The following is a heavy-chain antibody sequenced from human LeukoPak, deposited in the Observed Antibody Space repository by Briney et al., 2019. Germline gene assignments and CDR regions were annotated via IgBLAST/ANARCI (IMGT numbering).Heavy chain of an antibody. CDR1: GGTFSSYA. J-gene: IGHJ5*02. Sequence: ASVKVSCKASGGTFSSYAISWVRQAPGQGLEWMGGIIPIFGTANYAQKFQGRVTITADESTSTAYMELSSPRSEDTAVYYCARGAEVGRYDFWSGPIIQPTSRGWFDPWGQGTLVTVSS. CDR2: IIPIFGTA. CDR3: ARGAEVGRYDFWSGPIIQPTSRGWFDP. V-gene: IGHV1-69*13. D-gene: IGHD3-3*01.